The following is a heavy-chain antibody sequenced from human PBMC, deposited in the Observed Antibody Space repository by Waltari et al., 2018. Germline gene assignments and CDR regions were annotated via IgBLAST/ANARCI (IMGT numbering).Heavy chain of an antibody. CDR3: AKVTRLGVASLGSYRGNWFDP. Sequence: QVQLQQWGAGLLKPSETLSLTCAVYGGSFSGYSWSWIRQPPGKGLGLNREIKHSGSTNYNPALKRRVTITVDTSKNQFPLKLGSVTAAGTAVFYCAKVTRLGVASLGSYRGNWFDPWGQGTLVTVSS. CDR1: GGSFSGYS. D-gene: IGHD3-16*02. J-gene: IGHJ5*02. V-gene: IGHV4-34*01. CDR2: IKHSGST.